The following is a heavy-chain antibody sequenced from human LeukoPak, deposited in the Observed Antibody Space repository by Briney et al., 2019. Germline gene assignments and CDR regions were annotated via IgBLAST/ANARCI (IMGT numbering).Heavy chain of an antibody. D-gene: IGHD1-26*01. CDR2: IRKAGSLT. J-gene: IGHJ4*02. Sequence: GGSLRLSCAASGFSVSSYSMNWVRQPPGKGLEWVSYIRKAGSLTHYADSVKGRFTMSRDNAQHSLFLQMNRLRAEDTAVYHCTRGGLGSWTFDSWGQGTRVTVSS. CDR1: GFSVSSYS. CDR3: TRGGLGSWTFDS. V-gene: IGHV3-48*04.